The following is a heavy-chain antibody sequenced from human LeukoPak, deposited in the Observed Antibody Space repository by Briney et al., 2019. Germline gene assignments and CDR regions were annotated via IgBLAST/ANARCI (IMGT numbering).Heavy chain of an antibody. D-gene: IGHD3-3*01. CDR2: ISACNGNT. CDR3: AGDLRFLEWLFMDV. Sequence: ASVKVSCKASGYTLTSYGISWVRQAPGQGLEWMGWISACNGNTNYAQKLQGRVTMTTDTSTSTAYMELRSLRSDDTAVYYCAGDLRFLEWLFMDVWGQGTTVTVSS. CDR1: GYTLTSYG. J-gene: IGHJ6*02. V-gene: IGHV1-18*01.